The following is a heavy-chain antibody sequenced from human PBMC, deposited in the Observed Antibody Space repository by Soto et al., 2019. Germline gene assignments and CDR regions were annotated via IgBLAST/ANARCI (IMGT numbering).Heavy chain of an antibody. Sequence: GGSLRLSCEASGFAFTSYWMHWVRQAPGKGLVWVAGVKSEGTTATYADSVRGRFTISRDHAKNTLYLQMNSRRAGDTAVYYGARLLASTYSSWPFDFWGKGPQVPVSS. V-gene: IGHV3-74*01. J-gene: IGHJ4*02. CDR2: VKSEGTTA. CDR1: GFAFTSYW. D-gene: IGHD2-15*01. CDR3: ARLLASTYSSWPFDF.